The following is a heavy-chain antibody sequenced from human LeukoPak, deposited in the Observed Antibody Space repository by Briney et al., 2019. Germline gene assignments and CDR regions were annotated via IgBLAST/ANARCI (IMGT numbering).Heavy chain of an antibody. CDR1: GGSFSGYY. V-gene: IGHV4-34*01. Sequence: PSETLSLTCAVYGGSFSGYYWTWIRQAPGKGLEWIGEINPSGRISYNPSLKSRLTISVDASKNQCSLNLRSLTAADTAVYYCARGRQEVSMIVVVMTAVSYYLDVWGKGTTVTVS. CDR2: INPSGRI. J-gene: IGHJ6*03. CDR3: ARGRQEVSMIVVVMTAVSYYLDV. D-gene: IGHD3-22*01.